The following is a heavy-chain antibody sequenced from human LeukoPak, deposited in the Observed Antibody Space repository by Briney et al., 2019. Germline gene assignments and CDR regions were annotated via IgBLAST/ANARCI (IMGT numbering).Heavy chain of an antibody. V-gene: IGHV1-2*02. J-gene: IGHJ4*02. CDR3: ARAPLQLWSTVEFDY. CDR1: GYTFTGYY. D-gene: IGHD5-18*01. CDR2: INPNSGGT. Sequence: GASVKVSCKASGYTFTGYYMHWVRQAPGQGLEWMGWINPNSGGTNYAQKFQGRVTMTRDTSISTAYMELSRLRSDDTAVYYCARAPLQLWSTVEFDYWGQGTLVTVSS.